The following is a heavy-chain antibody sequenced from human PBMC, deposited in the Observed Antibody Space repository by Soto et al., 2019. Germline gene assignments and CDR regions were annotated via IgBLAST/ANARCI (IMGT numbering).Heavy chain of an antibody. CDR1: WFTFNIYG. CDR3: AKVTDSSGWYPYYYGIDV. CDR2: ISYDGSKE. V-gene: IGHV3-30*18. J-gene: IGHJ6*02. Sequence: GGSLRLSCAASWFTFNIYGMQWVRHAPGKGLEWVAVISYDGSKEYYGDSVKGRFTISRDNSKNTLYLQMNSLRSEDTAVYYCAKVTDSSGWYPYYYGIDVWGQGTTVTVSS. D-gene: IGHD6-19*01.